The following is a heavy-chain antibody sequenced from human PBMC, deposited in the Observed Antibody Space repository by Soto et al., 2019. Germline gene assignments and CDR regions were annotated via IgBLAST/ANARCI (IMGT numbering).Heavy chain of an antibody. J-gene: IGHJ3*02. CDR2: IYYSGST. D-gene: IGHD5-18*01. V-gene: IGHV4-59*01. CDR3: ARVGGYSYGNAFDI. CDR1: GGSISSYY. Sequence: SETLSLTCTVSGGSISSYYWSWIRQPPGKGLEWIGYIYYSGSTNYNPSLKSRVTISVDTSKNQFSLKLSSVTAADTAVYYCARVGGYSYGNAFDIWGQGTMVTVSS.